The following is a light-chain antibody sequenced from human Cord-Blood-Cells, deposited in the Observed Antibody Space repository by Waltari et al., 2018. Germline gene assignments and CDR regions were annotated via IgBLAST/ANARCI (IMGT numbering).Light chain of an antibody. CDR1: SSDVGGYNY. CDR3: SSYAGSNNLV. CDR2: EVS. Sequence: QSALTQPPSASGSPGQSVTISCTGTSSDVGGYNYVSCYQQHPGKAPKLMVYEVSKRPSGVPDPFSGSKSGNTASLTVSGLQAEDEADYYCSSYAGSNNLVFGGGTKLTVL. J-gene: IGLJ2*01. V-gene: IGLV2-8*01.